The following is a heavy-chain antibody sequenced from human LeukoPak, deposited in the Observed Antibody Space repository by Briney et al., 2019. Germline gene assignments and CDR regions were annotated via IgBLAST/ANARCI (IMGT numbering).Heavy chain of an antibody. CDR1: GFTVSSNF. Sequence: PGGSLRLSCAASGFTVSSNFMSWVRLAPGKGLEWVSYISSSGSTIYYADSVKGRFTISRDNAKNSLYLQMNSLRAEDTAVYYCARDRFRYSSSSRFDPWGQGTLVTVSS. D-gene: IGHD6-13*01. CDR3: ARDRFRYSSSSRFDP. V-gene: IGHV3-11*01. CDR2: ISSSGSTI. J-gene: IGHJ5*02.